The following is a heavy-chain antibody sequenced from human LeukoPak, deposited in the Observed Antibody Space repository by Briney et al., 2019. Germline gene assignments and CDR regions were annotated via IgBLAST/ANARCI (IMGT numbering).Heavy chain of an antibody. V-gene: IGHV3-48*03. CDR2: ISSSGSTT. Sequence: GGSLRLSCAASGFTFSSYEMNWVRQAPGKGLEWVSYISSSGSTTYYTDSVKGRFTLSRDNAKNSLYLQMNSLRDEDTAVYYCARARNYFDYWGQGTLVTVSS. CDR1: GFTFSSYE. CDR3: ARARNYFDY. J-gene: IGHJ4*02.